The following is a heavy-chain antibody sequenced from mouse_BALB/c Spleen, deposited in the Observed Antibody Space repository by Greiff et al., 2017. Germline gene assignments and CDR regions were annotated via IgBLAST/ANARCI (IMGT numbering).Heavy chain of an antibody. Sequence: VQVVESGPGLVAPSQSLSITCTVSGFSLTSYGVHWVRQPPGKGLEWLGVIWAGGSTNYNSALMSRLSISKDNSKSQVFLKMNSLQTDDTAIYYCAREIFYYGSSYPFDYWGQGTTLTVSS. V-gene: IGHV2-9*02. J-gene: IGHJ2*01. D-gene: IGHD1-1*01. CDR3: AREIFYYGSSYPFDY. CDR1: GFSLTSYG. CDR2: IWAGGST.